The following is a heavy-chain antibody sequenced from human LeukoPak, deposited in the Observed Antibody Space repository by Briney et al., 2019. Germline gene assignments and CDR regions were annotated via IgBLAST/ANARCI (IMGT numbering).Heavy chain of an antibody. V-gene: IGHV3-74*01. Sequence: GGSLRLSCSASGFTYSAYWMHWVRQAPGKGLVWVSYVDNDGRGTAYVDSVKGRFTISRDNAKNTAYLQMNSLRVDDTAVYYCARDGSGSIDLDHWGQGTLVTVSS. CDR3: ARDGSGSIDLDH. D-gene: IGHD3-3*01. J-gene: IGHJ4*02. CDR1: GFTYSAYW. CDR2: VDNDGRGT.